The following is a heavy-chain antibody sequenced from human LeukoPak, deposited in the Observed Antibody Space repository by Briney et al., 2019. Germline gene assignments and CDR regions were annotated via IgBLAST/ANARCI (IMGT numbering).Heavy chain of an antibody. CDR1: GFTFSSYE. CDR3: ARDYSSGWYYFDY. Sequence: PGGSLRLSCAASGFTFSSYEMNWVCQAPGKGLEWVSYISSSGSTIYYADSVKGRFTISRDNAKNSLYLQMNSLRAEDTAVYYCARDYSSGWYYFDYWGQGTLVTVSS. J-gene: IGHJ4*02. CDR2: ISSSGSTI. V-gene: IGHV3-48*03. D-gene: IGHD6-19*01.